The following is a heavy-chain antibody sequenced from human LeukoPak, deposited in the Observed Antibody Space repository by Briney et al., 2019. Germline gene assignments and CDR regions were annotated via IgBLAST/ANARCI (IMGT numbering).Heavy chain of an antibody. D-gene: IGHD5-24*01. CDR2: IDSRAHVI. J-gene: IGHJ4*02. Sequence: GGSLRLSCAASGFIFSSYGMTWVRQAPGKGLEWISHIDSRAHVISYADSVKGRFTISRDNAESSLFLHMHTLRAEDTALYYCARDKDGDEDFDYWGEGTLVTVSS. CDR3: ARDKDGDEDFDY. CDR1: GFIFSSYG. V-gene: IGHV3-48*03.